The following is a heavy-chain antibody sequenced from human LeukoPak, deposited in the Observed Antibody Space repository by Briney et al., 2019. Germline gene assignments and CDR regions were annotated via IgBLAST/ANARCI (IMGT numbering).Heavy chain of an antibody. Sequence: SETLSLTCTASGGSISSGSYYWSWIRQPAGKGLEWIGRIYTSGSTNYNPSLKSRVTISVDTSKNQFSLKLSSVTAADTAVYYCARDGDTVTTDNWFDPWGQGTLVTVSS. CDR1: GGSISSGSYY. CDR3: ARDGDTVTTDNWFDP. CDR2: IYTSGST. D-gene: IGHD4-17*01. V-gene: IGHV4-61*02. J-gene: IGHJ5*02.